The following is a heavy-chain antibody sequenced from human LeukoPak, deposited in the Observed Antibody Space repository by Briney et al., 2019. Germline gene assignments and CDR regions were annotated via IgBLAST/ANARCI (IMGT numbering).Heavy chain of an antibody. CDR2: INPNSGDT. J-gene: IGHJ6*02. D-gene: IGHD3-22*01. V-gene: IGHV1-2*02. Sequence: ASVKVSCKASGYTFTGYYMHWVRQAPGQGLEWMGWINPNSGDTNYAQKLQGRVTMTTDTSTSTAYMELRSLRSDDTAVYYCARDTYYYDSSGYSYYGMDVWGQGTTVTVSS. CDR3: ARDTYYYDSSGYSYYGMDV. CDR1: GYTFTGYY.